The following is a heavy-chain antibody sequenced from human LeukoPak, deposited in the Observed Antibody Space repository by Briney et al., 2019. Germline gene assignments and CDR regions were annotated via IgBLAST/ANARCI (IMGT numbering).Heavy chain of an antibody. Sequence: SETLSLTCTVSGGSISSYYWSWIRQPAGKGLEWIGRIYTSGSTNYNPSLKSRVTMSVDTSKNQFSLKLSSVTAADTAVYYCASLTRDGYNAYFDYWGQGTLVTVSS. J-gene: IGHJ4*02. V-gene: IGHV4-4*07. CDR1: GGSISSYY. D-gene: IGHD5-24*01. CDR3: ASLTRDGYNAYFDY. CDR2: IYTSGST.